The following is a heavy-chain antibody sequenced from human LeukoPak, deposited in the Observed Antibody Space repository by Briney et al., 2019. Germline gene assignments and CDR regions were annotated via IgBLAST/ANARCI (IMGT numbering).Heavy chain of an antibody. J-gene: IGHJ5*02. Sequence: SETLSLTCTVSGGSTSSYYWSWIRQPPGKGLEWIGYIYYSGSTNYNPSLKSRVTISVDTSKNQFSLKLSSVTAADTAVYYCARAMVVTACWFDPWGQGTLVTVSS. CDR3: ARAMVVTACWFDP. CDR1: GGSTSSYY. D-gene: IGHD2-21*02. V-gene: IGHV4-59*01. CDR2: IYYSGST.